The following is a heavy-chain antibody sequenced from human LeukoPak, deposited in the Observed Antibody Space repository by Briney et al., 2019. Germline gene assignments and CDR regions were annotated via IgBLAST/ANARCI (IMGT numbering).Heavy chain of an antibody. V-gene: IGHV4-59*01. Sequence: SETLALTCTVSGGSISGYYWNWIRQSPEKGLEWIGYIYHTGTINYNPSLKTRVTMSMDTSKNQISLRLSSVTAADTAVYYCAKSKSLGLQYFDNWGKGTLATVSS. CDR1: GGSISGYY. J-gene: IGHJ4*02. CDR2: IYHTGTI. D-gene: IGHD1-7*01. CDR3: AKSKSLGLQYFDN.